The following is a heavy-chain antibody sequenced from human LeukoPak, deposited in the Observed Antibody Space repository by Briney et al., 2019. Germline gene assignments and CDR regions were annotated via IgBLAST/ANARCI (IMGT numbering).Heavy chain of an antibody. CDR2: IYTSRST. V-gene: IGHV4-4*07. D-gene: IGHD3-22*01. J-gene: IGHJ4*02. CDR1: GGSISSYY. CDR3: ARDEYYYDSSGYSAVFDY. Sequence: SETLSLTCTVSGGSISSYYWSWIRQPAGKGLEWIGRIYTSRSTNYNPSLKSRVTMSVDTSKNQFSLKLSSVTAADTAVYYCARDEYYYDSSGYSAVFDYWGQGTLVTVSS.